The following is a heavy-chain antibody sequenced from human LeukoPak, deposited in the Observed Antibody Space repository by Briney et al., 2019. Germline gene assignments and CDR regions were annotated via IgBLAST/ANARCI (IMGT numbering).Heavy chain of an antibody. D-gene: IGHD2-15*01. CDR3: ARVSSGHYYYYYYMDV. CDR2: IYHSGST. CDR1: GVSFSGYY. Sequence: PSETLSLTCAVYGVSFSGYYWGWIRQPPGKGLEWIGSIYHSGSTYYNPSLKSRVTISVDTSKNQFSLKLSPVTAADTAVYYCARVSSGHYYYYYYMDVWGKGTTVTISS. V-gene: IGHV4-38-2*01. J-gene: IGHJ6*03.